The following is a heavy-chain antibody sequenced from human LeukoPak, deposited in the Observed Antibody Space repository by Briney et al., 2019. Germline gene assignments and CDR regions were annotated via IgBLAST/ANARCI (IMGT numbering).Heavy chain of an antibody. V-gene: IGHV4-39*01. Sequence: PSETLSLTCTVSGGSISSGSYYWGWIRQPPGKGLEWIGNVYYSGSTYYNPSLKSRVTISVDTSKNQFSLKLSSVTAADTAVYYCARYYDSSGYYPRYFDYWGQGTLVTVSS. D-gene: IGHD3-22*01. J-gene: IGHJ4*02. CDR3: ARYYDSSGYYPRYFDY. CDR1: GGSISSGSYY. CDR2: VYYSGST.